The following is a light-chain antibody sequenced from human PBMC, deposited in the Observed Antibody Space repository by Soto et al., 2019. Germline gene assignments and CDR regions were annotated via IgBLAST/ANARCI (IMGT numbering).Light chain of an antibody. CDR1: QSVSSNY. CDR2: GAS. V-gene: IGKV3-20*01. Sequence: EIVLTQSPGTLSLSPGERATLSCRASQSVSSNYLAWYQQKPGQAPRLLIYGASSRATGIPDRFSGSGSGTDFTLTISRLEPEDFAVYYCQQYGSSPITFGKGTRLESK. CDR3: QQYGSSPIT. J-gene: IGKJ5*01.